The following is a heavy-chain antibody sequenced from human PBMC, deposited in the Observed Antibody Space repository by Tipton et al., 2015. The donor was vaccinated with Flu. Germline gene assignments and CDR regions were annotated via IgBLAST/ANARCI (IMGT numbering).Heavy chain of an antibody. CDR3: ARVYLGMGGCMDV. V-gene: IGHV3-21*01. CDR1: GFTFSSYS. Sequence: SLRLSCAASGFTFSSYSMNWVRQAPGKGLEWVSSISSSSSYIYYADSVKGRFTISRDNAKNSLYLQMNSLRAEDTAVYYCARVYLGMGGCMDVWGQGTTVPVSS. CDR2: ISSSSSYI. D-gene: IGHD7-27*01. J-gene: IGHJ6*02.